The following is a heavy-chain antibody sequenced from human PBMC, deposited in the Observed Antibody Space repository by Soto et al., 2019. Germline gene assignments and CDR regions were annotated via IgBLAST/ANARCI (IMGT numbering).Heavy chain of an antibody. D-gene: IGHD3-3*02. CDR3: AARHFWSGPWTDTRLDY. CDR1: GYTFTDYY. V-gene: IGHV1-2*02. J-gene: IGHJ4*02. CDR2: INPNSGGT. Sequence: QVQLVQSGAEVKKPGASVKVSCKASGYTFTDYYMHWVRQAPGQGLEWMGWINPNSGGTNYAQKFQGRVTMTRDTSISTAYMEPNRLRSDDTAVYYCAARHFWSGPWTDTRLDYWGQGTLVTVSS.